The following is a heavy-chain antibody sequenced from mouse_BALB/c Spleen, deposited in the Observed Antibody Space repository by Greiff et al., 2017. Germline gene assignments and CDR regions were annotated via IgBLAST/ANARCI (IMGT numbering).Heavy chain of an antibody. Sequence: EVQLQQSGPELVKPGASVKISCKASGYTFTDYNMHWVKQSHGKSLEWIGYIYPYNGGTGYNQKFKSKATLTVDNSSSTAYMALRSLTSEDSAVYYCAAGDTTAYYAMDYWGQGTSVTVSS. J-gene: IGHJ4*01. D-gene: IGHD1-2*01. CDR2: IYPYNGGT. V-gene: IGHV1S29*02. CDR3: AAGDTTAYYAMDY. CDR1: GYTFTDYN.